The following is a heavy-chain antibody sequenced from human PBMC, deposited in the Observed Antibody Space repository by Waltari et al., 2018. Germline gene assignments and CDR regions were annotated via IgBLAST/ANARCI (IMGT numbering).Heavy chain of an antibody. CDR2: IYYSGST. Sequence: QVQLQESGPGLVKPSQTLSLTCTVSGGSISRGDYYWSWIRQTPGKGLEWIGYIYYSGSTYYNPSLKSRVTISVDTSKNQFSLKLSSVTAADTAVYYCARIYCGGDCYSGYYYGMDVWGQGTTVTVSS. D-gene: IGHD2-21*01. J-gene: IGHJ6*02. V-gene: IGHV4-30-4*08. CDR1: GGSISRGDYY. CDR3: ARIYCGGDCYSGYYYGMDV.